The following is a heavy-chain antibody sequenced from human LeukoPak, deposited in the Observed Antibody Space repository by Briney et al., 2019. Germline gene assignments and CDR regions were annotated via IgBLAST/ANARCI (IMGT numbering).Heavy chain of an antibody. D-gene: IGHD6-13*01. CDR1: GFTFSSYG. Sequence: GGSLRLSCAASGFTFSSYGMHWVRQAPGKGLEWVAVISYDGSNKYYADSVKGRFTISRDNSKNTLYLQMNSLRAEDTAVYYCARRAGAGTPWFDPWGQGTLVTVSS. CDR2: ISYDGSNK. V-gene: IGHV3-30*03. J-gene: IGHJ5*02. CDR3: ARRAGAGTPWFDP.